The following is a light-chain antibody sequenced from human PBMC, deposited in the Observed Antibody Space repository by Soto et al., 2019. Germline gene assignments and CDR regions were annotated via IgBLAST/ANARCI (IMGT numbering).Light chain of an antibody. V-gene: IGLV2-8*01. CDR1: SSDVGGYNY. CDR2: EVS. Sequence: SVLTQPPSASWSPGQSVTISCAGTSSDVGGYNYVSWYQQYPGKVPKLMIYEVSERPSGVPDRFSGSKSGNTAFLTVSGLQAEDEADYYCLSYADTAYVFGTGTKVTVL. CDR3: LSYADTAYV. J-gene: IGLJ1*01.